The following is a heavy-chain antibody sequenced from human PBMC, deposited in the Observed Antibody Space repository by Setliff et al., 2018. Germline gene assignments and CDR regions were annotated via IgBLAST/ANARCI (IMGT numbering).Heavy chain of an antibody. CDR1: GGSVRGYY. CDR2: MYYSGDT. D-gene: IGHD6-19*01. V-gene: IGHV4-59*08. J-gene: IGHJ5*02. CDR3: ARASSGWYSAWFDP. Sequence: PSETLSLTCTVSGGSVRGYYWSWIRQPPGKGLEWIGYMYYSGDTNYNPSLKSRVTISVDTSKNQFSLNLTSVTAADTAVYYCARASSGWYSAWFDPWSQGILVTVSS.